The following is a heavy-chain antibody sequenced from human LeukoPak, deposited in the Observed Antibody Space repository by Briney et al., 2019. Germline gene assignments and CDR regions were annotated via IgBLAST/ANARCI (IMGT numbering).Heavy chain of an antibody. V-gene: IGHV4-39*07. D-gene: IGHD3-10*01. CDR3: ARDYMGSSYNRAVDY. J-gene: IGHJ4*02. Sequence: PSETLSLTCTVSGGSISSSSYYWGWIRQPPGKGLEWIGSIYYSGSTYYNPSLKSRVTISVDTSKNQFSLRLNSVTAADTAVYYCARDYMGSSYNRAVDYWGQGTLVTVSS. CDR2: IYYSGST. CDR1: GGSISSSSYY.